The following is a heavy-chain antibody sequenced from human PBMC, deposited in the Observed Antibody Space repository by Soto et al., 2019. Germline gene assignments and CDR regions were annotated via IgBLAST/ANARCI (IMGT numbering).Heavy chain of an antibody. J-gene: IGHJ4*02. CDR3: ARGYYDTSDRPFFDC. CDR1: GFTFSNYG. V-gene: IGHV3-48*01. CDR2: ISSSSNTI. Sequence: GGSLRLSFAASGFTFSNYGMNWVRQAPGKGLEWVSYISSSSNTIYYADSVKGRFTISRDNAKNALYLQMNSLRAEDTAIYYCARGYYDTSDRPFFDCWGQGTLVTVSS. D-gene: IGHD3-22*01.